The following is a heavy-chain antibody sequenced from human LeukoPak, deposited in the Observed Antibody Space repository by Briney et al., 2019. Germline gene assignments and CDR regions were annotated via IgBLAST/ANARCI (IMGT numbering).Heavy chain of an antibody. CDR3: ARLGGQQQLVLTSSYGMDV. CDR2: IYYSGST. CDR1: GGSISSYY. V-gene: IGHV4-59*01. Sequence: SQTLSLTCTVSGGSISSYYWNWLRQPPGKGLEWIGYIYYSGSTNYNPSLKSRVTISVDTSKNQFSLKLNSVTAADTAVYYCARLGGQQQLVLTSSYGMDVWGQGTTVTVSS. D-gene: IGHD6-13*01. J-gene: IGHJ6*02.